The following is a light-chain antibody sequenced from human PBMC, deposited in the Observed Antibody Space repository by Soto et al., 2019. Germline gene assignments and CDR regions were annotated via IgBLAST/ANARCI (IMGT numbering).Light chain of an antibody. CDR1: QSVNSN. V-gene: IGKV3D-15*01. J-gene: IGKJ2*01. CDR2: GAS. Sequence: EIVMTQSPARLSLSPGDSATLSCRASQSVNSNLAWFQQKPGQPPRLVILGASIGATDIPSRFSGGGSGTEFALTITGLQSEDFAVYYCQQYHDWPFTFGQGAKLEI. CDR3: QQYHDWPFT.